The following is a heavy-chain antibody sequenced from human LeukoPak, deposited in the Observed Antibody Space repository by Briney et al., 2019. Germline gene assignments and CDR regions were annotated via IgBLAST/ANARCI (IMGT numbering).Heavy chain of an antibody. D-gene: IGHD2-2*02. CDR2: ISSSSSYI. V-gene: IGHV3-21*01. Sequence: PGGSLRLPCAASGFTFSSYSMNWVRQAPGKGLEWVSSISSSSSYIYYADSVKGRFTISRDSAKNSLYLQMNSLRAEDTAVYYCARSSPHCSSTSCYNDAFDIWGQGTMVTVSS. CDR3: ARSSPHCSSTSCYNDAFDI. J-gene: IGHJ3*02. CDR1: GFTFSSYS.